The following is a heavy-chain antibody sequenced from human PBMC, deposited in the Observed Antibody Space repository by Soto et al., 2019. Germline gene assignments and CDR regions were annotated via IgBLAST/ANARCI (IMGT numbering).Heavy chain of an antibody. CDR1: GFTFRNYW. CDR3: STYKGPYCSGTNCLGFDP. CDR2: IKPDGSEK. Sequence: EVQLVESGGGLVQPGGSLRLSCAVSGFTFRNYWMNWARQAPGKGPEWVASIKPDGSEKFYVDSVKGRCTISRDNAKNSLYLQMNSLSAEDTAVYYCSTYKGPYCSGTNCLGFDPWGQGTLVTVSS. V-gene: IGHV3-7*01. J-gene: IGHJ5*02. D-gene: IGHD2-2*01.